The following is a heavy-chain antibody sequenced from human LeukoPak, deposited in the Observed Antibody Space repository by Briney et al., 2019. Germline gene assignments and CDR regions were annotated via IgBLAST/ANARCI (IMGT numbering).Heavy chain of an antibody. J-gene: IGHJ4*02. CDR3: ARDDGRGVVTPY. Sequence: SETLSLTCTVSGGSISGSDYYWGRIRQPPGKGLEWIGIIYYSGRTFYNPSLKSRVAISVDTSKNQFSLNLISVTAADTAVYYCARDDGRGVVTPYWGQGTLVTVSS. D-gene: IGHD2-21*02. CDR2: IYYSGRT. V-gene: IGHV4-39*07. CDR1: GGSISGSDYY.